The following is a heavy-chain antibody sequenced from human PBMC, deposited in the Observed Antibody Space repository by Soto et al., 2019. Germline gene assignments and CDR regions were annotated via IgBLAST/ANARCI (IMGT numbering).Heavy chain of an antibody. CDR1: GGTFSSYA. J-gene: IGHJ4*02. Sequence: QVQLVQSGAEVKKPGSSVKVSCKASGGTFSSYAISWVRQAPGQGLEWMGGIIPIFGTANYAQKFQGRVTITADEYTSPAYMELSSLRSEDTAVYYCAREGGSGVVTAIPDYWGQGTLVTVSS. D-gene: IGHD2-21*02. CDR2: IIPIFGTA. CDR3: AREGGSGVVTAIPDY. V-gene: IGHV1-69*12.